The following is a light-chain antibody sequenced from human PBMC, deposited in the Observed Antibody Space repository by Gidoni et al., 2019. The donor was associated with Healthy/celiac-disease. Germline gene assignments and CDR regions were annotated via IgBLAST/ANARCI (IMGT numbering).Light chain of an antibody. V-gene: IGKV3-20*01. CDR2: GAS. Sequence: EIVLTPSPGTLSLSPAERAALSCRTSQRVGSSYLAWYQQKPGQAPRLHIYGASSRATGIPDRFSGSGSGTDFTLTISRLEPEDFAVYYCQRYGSSSTFGQGTRLEIK. CDR3: QRYGSSST. CDR1: QRVGSSY. J-gene: IGKJ5*01.